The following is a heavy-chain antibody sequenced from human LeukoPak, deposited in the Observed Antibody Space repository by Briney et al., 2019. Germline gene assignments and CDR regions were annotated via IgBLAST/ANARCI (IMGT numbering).Heavy chain of an antibody. CDR1: GFTFSSYA. J-gene: IGHJ3*02. CDR2: ISISGGTT. V-gene: IGHV3-23*01. CDR3: ARGWVAVAGIHDAFDI. Sequence: PGGSLRLSCAASGFTFSSYAMSWVRQAPGKGLEWVSVISISGGTTYYADSVKGRFTISRDNSKNTLYLQMNSLRAEDTAVYYCARGWVAVAGIHDAFDIWGQGTKVTVSS. D-gene: IGHD6-19*01.